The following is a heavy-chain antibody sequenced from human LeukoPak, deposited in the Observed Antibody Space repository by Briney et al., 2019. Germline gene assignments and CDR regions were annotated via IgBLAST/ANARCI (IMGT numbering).Heavy chain of an antibody. CDR1: GGSISSSSYY. J-gene: IGHJ4*02. CDR3: ARQRDILPTYTSSWYFDY. V-gene: IGHV4-39*01. Sequence: PSETLSLTCTVSGGSISSSSYYWGWIRQPPGKGLEWIGYIYYSGSTYYNPSLKSRVTISVDTSKNQFSLKLNSVTTADTAVYYCARQRDILPTYTSSWYFDYWGQGTLVTISS. D-gene: IGHD6-13*01. CDR2: IYYSGST.